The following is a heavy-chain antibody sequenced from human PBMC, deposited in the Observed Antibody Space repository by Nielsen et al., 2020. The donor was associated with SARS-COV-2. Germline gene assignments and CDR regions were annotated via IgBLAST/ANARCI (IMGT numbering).Heavy chain of an antibody. CDR2: IWYDGSNK. D-gene: IGHD6-13*01. V-gene: IGHV3-33*06. CDR3: AKAPNPLAAAGYYYFDY. J-gene: IGHJ4*02. Sequence: GGSLRLSCAASGFTFSSYGMHWVRQAPGKGLEWVAVIWYDGSNKYYADSVKGRFTISRDNSKNTLYLQMNSLRAEDTAVYYCAKAPNPLAAAGYYYFDYWGQGTLVTVSS. CDR1: GFTFSSYG.